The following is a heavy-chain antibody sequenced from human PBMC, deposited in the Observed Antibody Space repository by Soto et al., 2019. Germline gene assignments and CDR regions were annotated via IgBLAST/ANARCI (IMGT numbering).Heavy chain of an antibody. J-gene: IGHJ4*02. CDR1: GFTFTNKG. Sequence: EVQLLQSGGGLVQPGGSLRLSCAASGFTFTNKGMSWVRQAPGKGLEWVSSITDDGGSTNYADSVKGRFTISRDNSKNTLYLQMNSLRDEDTALYYCAKAQGVSRWSTHWGQGTLVTVSS. CDR2: ITDDGGST. CDR3: AKAQGVSRWSTH. V-gene: IGHV3-23*01. D-gene: IGHD6-19*01.